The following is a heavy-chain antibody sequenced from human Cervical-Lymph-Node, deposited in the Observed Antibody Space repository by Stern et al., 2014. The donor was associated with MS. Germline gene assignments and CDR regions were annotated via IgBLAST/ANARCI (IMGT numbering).Heavy chain of an antibody. CDR2: ISYEGSNN. D-gene: IGHD3-10*01. Sequence: QVQLVDSGGGVVQPGRSLRLSCAASGFTFRSYAMHWVRQAPGKGLEWVAVISYEGSNNYYTDSVKGRFTLSRDNSKNTMYLQMNSLRPDDTAVYFCASGSFLYSFDYWGQGTLVTVSS. CDR3: ASGSFLYSFDY. CDR1: GFTFRSYA. J-gene: IGHJ4*02. V-gene: IGHV3-30*04.